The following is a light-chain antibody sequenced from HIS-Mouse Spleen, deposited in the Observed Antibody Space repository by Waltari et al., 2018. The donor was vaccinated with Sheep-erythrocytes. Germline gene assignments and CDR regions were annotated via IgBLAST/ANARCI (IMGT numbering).Light chain of an antibody. Sequence: SYELTQPPSVSVSPGQTASITCSGDKLGDKYACWYQQKPGHSPVLVIYQDSKRPSGIPARFSCSNSGNTATLTISGTQAMDEADYYCQAWDSSTVVFGGGTKLTVL. J-gene: IGLJ2*01. V-gene: IGLV3-1*01. CDR2: QDS. CDR3: QAWDSSTVV. CDR1: KLGDKY.